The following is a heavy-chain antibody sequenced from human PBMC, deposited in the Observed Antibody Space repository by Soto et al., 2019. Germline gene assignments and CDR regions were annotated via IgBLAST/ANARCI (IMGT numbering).Heavy chain of an antibody. CDR2: MWYDENNK. V-gene: IGHV3-33*01. J-gene: IGHJ4*02. CDR1: GFTFSTYG. CDR3: ARDTGSSWSLNYYFDY. Sequence: GGSLRLSCAASGFTFSTYGMHWVRQAPGEGLEWVAVMWYDENNKFYSDSVKGRFTISRDNSKNTLYLQMNTLRAEDTAVYFCARDTGSSWSLNYYFDYWGQGTLVTVSS. D-gene: IGHD6-13*01.